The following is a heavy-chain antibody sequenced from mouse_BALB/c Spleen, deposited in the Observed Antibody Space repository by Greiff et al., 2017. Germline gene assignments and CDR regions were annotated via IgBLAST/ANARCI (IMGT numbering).Heavy chain of an antibody. CDR1: GFTFSSFG. V-gene: IGHV5-17*02. J-gene: IGHJ2*01. CDR3: ARQIYYGNYFDY. CDR2: ISSGSSTI. D-gene: IGHD2-1*01. Sequence: EVMLVESGGGLVKLGGSLKLSCAASGFTFSSFGMHWVRQAQEKGLEWVAYISSGSSTIYYADTVKGRFTISRDNPKNTLFLQMTSLRSEDTAMYYCARQIYYGNYFDYWGQGTTLTVSS.